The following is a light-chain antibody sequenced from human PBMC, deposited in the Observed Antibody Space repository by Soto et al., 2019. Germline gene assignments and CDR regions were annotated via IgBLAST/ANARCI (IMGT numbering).Light chain of an antibody. V-gene: IGKV3-11*01. CDR2: DAS. J-gene: IGKJ5*01. CDR3: QQRSNWLIT. CDR1: QSVRHY. Sequence: EIVLTQSPATLSLSPGERATLSCRASQSVRHYLAWYQQKPGQAPRLLIYDASNRATGIPARFSGSGSGTDFPLTISSLEPEDFAVYYCQQRSNWLITFGQGTRLAIK.